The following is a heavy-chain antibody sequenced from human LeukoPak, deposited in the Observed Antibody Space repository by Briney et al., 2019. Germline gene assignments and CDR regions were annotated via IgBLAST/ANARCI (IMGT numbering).Heavy chain of an antibody. CDR3: ARGQIPSRVCAISGWFDP. CDR2: MNPNSGNT. V-gene: IGHV1-8*01. D-gene: IGHD2-8*01. CDR1: GYTFTSYD. J-gene: IGHJ5*02. Sequence: ASVKVSCKASGYTFTSYDINWVRQATGQGLEWMGWMNPNSGNTGYAQKFQGRVTMTRNTSISTAYMELSSLRSEDTAVYYCARGQIPSRVCAISGWFDPWGQGTLVTVSS.